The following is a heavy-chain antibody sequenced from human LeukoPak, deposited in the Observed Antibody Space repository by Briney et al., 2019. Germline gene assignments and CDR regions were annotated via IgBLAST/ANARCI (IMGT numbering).Heavy chain of an antibody. D-gene: IGHD5-18*01. Sequence: PSETLSLTCAVSGGSVSSNNWWIWVRQPPGKGLEWIGEMFHSGSANYNPSLESRVTVSVDKAKNRFSLNLTSVTAADTAVYYCARNLGYFQADSWGQGTLVTVSS. CDR1: GGSVSSNNW. J-gene: IGHJ4*02. CDR3: ARNLGYFQADS. CDR2: MFHSGSA. V-gene: IGHV4-4*02.